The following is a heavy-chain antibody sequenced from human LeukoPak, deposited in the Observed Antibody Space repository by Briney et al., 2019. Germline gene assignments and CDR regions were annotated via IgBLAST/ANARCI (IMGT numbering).Heavy chain of an antibody. J-gene: IGHJ5*02. CDR1: GYTFTGYY. V-gene: IGHV1-2*02. CDR2: INPNSGGT. D-gene: IGHD6-19*01. Sequence: ASVKVSCKASGYTFTGYYMHWVRQAPGQGLEWMGWINPNSGGTNYAQKFQGRVTMTRDTSISTAYMELSRLRSDDTAVYYCARSAVAGLGWFDPWGQGTLVTVSS. CDR3: ARSAVAGLGWFDP.